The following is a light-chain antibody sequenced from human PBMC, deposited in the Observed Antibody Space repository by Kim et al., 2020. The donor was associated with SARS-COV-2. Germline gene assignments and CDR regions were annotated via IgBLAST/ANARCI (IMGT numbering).Light chain of an antibody. CDR3: SSYTSSSTRV. J-gene: IGLJ3*02. Sequence: LTQPASVSGSPGQSITISCTGTSSDVGGYNYVSWYQQHPGKAPKLMIYDVGNRPSGVSNRFSGSKSGNTASLTISGLQAEDEADYYCSSYTSSSTRVFGGGTQLTVL. CDR1: SSDVGGYNY. CDR2: DVG. V-gene: IGLV2-14*03.